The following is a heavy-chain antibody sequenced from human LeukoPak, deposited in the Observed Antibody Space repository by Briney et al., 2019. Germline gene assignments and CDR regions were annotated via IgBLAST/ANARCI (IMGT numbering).Heavy chain of an antibody. CDR2: IYYSGST. CDR3: ARDSPIAAAADDAFDI. Sequence: ETLSLTCTVSGVSISSNYWSWIRQPPGKGLEWIGYIYYSGSTKYNPSLKSRVTMSVDTSKNQFSLKLSSVTAADTAVYYCARDSPIAAAADDAFDIWGQGTMVTVSS. D-gene: IGHD6-13*01. V-gene: IGHV4-59*12. J-gene: IGHJ3*02. CDR1: GVSISSNY.